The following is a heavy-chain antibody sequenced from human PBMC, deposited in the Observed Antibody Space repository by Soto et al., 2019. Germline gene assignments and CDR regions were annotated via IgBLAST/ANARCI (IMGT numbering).Heavy chain of an antibody. Sequence: GASVKVSCKASGGTFSSYTISWVRQAPGQGLEWMGRIIPILGIANYAQKFQGRVTITADKSTSTAYMELSSLRSEDTAVYYCARVSSQYYFDYWGQGTLVTVSS. J-gene: IGHJ4*02. V-gene: IGHV1-69*02. CDR2: IIPILGIA. CDR3: ARVSSQYYFDY. CDR1: GGTFSSYT.